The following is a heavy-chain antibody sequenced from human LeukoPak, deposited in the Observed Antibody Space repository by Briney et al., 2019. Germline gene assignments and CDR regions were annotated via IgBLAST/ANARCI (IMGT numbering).Heavy chain of an antibody. Sequence: GASVKVSCKXSGYTFTSYYMHWVRQAPGQGLEWMAIINPSGGSTSYAQKFQGRVTMTRDTSTSTVYMELSSLRSEDTAVYYCARDSRPSYDSSGYYYPGDYWGQGTLVTVSS. CDR3: ARDSRPSYDSSGYYYPGDY. CDR1: GYTFTSYY. J-gene: IGHJ4*02. CDR2: INPSGGST. V-gene: IGHV1-46*01. D-gene: IGHD3-22*01.